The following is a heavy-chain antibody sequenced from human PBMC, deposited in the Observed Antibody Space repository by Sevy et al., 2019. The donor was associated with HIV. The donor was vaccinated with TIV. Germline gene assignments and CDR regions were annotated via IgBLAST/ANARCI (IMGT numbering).Heavy chain of an antibody. Sequence: GESLKISCKGSGYSFTNYWIGWVRQMPGKGLEWMGIVYPGDSTTRYSRSFQGQVTISAAKSINTAYLQWSSLKASDSAMYYCARRGAYCGGDGDSGLTPFDPWGQGTLVTVSS. J-gene: IGHJ5*02. CDR2: VYPGDSTT. D-gene: IGHD2-21*02. CDR1: GYSFTNYW. CDR3: ARRGAYCGGDGDSGLTPFDP. V-gene: IGHV5-51*01.